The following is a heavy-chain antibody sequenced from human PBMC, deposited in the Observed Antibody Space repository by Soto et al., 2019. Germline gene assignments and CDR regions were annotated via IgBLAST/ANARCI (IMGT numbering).Heavy chain of an antibody. D-gene: IGHD3-10*01. Sequence: SETLSLTFTVSSGSISSSSYYWVCIRQPPGKWLEWIGSIYYSGSTYYNPSLKSRVTISVDTSKNQFSLKLSSVTAADTAVYYCARQGALWLAEVWGKGTTVTVSS. V-gene: IGHV4-39*01. CDR1: SGSISSSSYY. CDR2: IYYSGST. J-gene: IGHJ6*04. CDR3: ARQGALWLAEV.